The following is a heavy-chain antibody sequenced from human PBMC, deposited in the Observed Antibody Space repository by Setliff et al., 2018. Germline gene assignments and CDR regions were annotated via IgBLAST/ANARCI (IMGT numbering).Heavy chain of an antibody. D-gene: IGHD3-22*01. V-gene: IGHV3-48*01. J-gene: IGHJ6*03. Sequence: GGSLRLSCVVSGFSFSNYGMTWVRQAPGKGLEWISYISTSSSTKYYADSVKGRFTISRDNANQSLYLQMNSLRAEDTAVYYCATNPRKGRSGGYYYDDPYYYYMDVWGKGTTVTVSS. CDR3: ATNPRKGRSGGYYYDDPYYYYMDV. CDR2: ISTSSSTK. CDR1: GFSFSNYG.